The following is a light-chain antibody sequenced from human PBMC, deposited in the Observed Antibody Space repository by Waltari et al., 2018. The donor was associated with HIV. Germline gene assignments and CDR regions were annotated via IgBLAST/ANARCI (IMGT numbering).Light chain of an antibody. V-gene: IGKV3-20*01. J-gene: IGKJ1*01. CDR1: QSVSSRS. Sequence: EIVLTQSPGTLSLSPGERATPSCRASQSVSSRSLAWYQQRPGQAPRLLISGASSRATGIPDRFSGSGSGTDFSLTISRLEPEDFAVYYCQQYATSPRTFGQGTKVEIK. CDR2: GAS. CDR3: QQYATSPRT.